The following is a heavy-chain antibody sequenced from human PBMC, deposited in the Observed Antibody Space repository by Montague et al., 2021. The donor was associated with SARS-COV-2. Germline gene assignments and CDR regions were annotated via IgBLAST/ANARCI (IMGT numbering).Heavy chain of an antibody. CDR2: IYYTGSI. J-gene: IGHJ6*02. Sequence: SETLSFTCTVSGGSISRSYWSWIRQPPGKGLEWIGYIYYTGSIDYNPSLKSRVTISVDTSKNQLSLKLISVTAADTAVYFCARHMSDCSKGICHTYYYYGWDVWGQGTTVTVSS. D-gene: IGHD2-8*01. CDR3: ARHMSDCSKGICHTYYYYGWDV. CDR1: GGSISRSY. V-gene: IGHV4-59*08.